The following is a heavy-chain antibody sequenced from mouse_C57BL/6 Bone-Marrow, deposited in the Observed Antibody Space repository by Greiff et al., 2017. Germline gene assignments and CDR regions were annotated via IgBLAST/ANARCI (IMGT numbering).Heavy chain of an antibody. Sequence: VQLQQSGPELVKPGASVKISCKASGYTFTDYYMNWVKQSHGKSLEWIGDINPNNGGTSYNQKLKGKATLTVDKSSSTAYMELRSLTSEDSAVDYCARDYYGSSWYFDYWGQGTSLTVSS. V-gene: IGHV1-26*01. CDR2: INPNNGGT. CDR1: GYTFTDYY. CDR3: ARDYYGSSWYFDY. D-gene: IGHD1-1*01. J-gene: IGHJ2*03.